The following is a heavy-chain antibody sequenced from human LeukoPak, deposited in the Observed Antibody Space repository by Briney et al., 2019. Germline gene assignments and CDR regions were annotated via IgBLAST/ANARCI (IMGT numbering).Heavy chain of an antibody. CDR1: GFTFSSYA. CDR3: ARDRVNYSPWWFDP. D-gene: IGHD4-11*01. J-gene: IGHJ5*02. CDR2: ISSSSSYI. V-gene: IGHV3-21*01. Sequence: PGGSLRLSCAASGFTFSSYAMSWVRQAPGKGLEWVSSISSSSSYIYYADSVKGRFTISRDNAKNSLYLQMNSLRAEDTAVYYCARDRVNYSPWWFDPWGQGTLVTVSA.